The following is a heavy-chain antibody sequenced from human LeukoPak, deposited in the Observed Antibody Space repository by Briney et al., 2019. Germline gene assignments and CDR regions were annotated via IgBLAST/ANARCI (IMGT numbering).Heavy chain of an antibody. Sequence: SETLSLTCAVYGGSFSGYYWSWIRQPPGKGLEWIGEINHSGSTNYNPSLKSRVTIAVDTSKNQFSPKPSSLTAADTAVYYCASQAGIAAAGNWFDPWGQGTLVTVSS. CDR1: GGSFSGYY. CDR2: INHSGST. CDR3: ASQAGIAAAGNWFDP. J-gene: IGHJ5*02. V-gene: IGHV4-34*01. D-gene: IGHD6-13*01.